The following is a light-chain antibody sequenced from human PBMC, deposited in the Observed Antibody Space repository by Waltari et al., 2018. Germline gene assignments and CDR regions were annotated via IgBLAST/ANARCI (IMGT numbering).Light chain of an antibody. CDR1: SSDVGGYNS. CDR3: CSYAGNYIHVL. V-gene: IGLV2-23*02. Sequence: QSALTQPASVSGSPGQSITISCTGTSSDVGGYNSVSWYQHHPGKAPKVIIYDVRQRPSGVSNRFSGSKSGNTASLTISGLQPEDEADYFCCSYAGNYIHVLFGGGTKLTVL. CDR2: DVR. J-gene: IGLJ2*01.